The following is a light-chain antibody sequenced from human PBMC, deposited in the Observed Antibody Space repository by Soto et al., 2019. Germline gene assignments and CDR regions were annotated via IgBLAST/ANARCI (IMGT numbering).Light chain of an antibody. CDR2: GAS. J-gene: IGKJ1*01. V-gene: IGKV3-15*01. Sequence: EVVMTQSPGTLSVSPGERATLSCRASQSVSSNLAWYQQKPGQAPRLLIYGASTRATGIPARFSGSGSGTEFTLTISSLQSEDFAVYYCHQYNNWPKGFGQGTKVDIK. CDR1: QSVSSN. CDR3: HQYNNWPKG.